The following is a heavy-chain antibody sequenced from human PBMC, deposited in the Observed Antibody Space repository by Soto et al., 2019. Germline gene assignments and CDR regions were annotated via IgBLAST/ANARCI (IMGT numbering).Heavy chain of an antibody. CDR3: ARRGYGSRWPNVYMDV. CDR1: GFTFSNYE. V-gene: IGHV3-64*01. Sequence: EAQLVESGGGLVQPGVSLRLSCAASGFTFSNYEMHWVRQAPGKGLEYVSGISNNGAHTDYAKSVKGRFTISRDNSENTLYLQMGSLRAEDMALYYCARRGYGSRWPNVYMDVWGKGTTFTVSS. J-gene: IGHJ6*03. CDR2: ISNNGAHT. D-gene: IGHD6-13*01.